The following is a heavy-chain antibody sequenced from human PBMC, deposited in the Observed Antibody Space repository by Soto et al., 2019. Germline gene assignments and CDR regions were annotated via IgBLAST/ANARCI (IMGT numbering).Heavy chain of an antibody. Sequence: PGGSLRLSCAASGFTFSSYGMHWVRQAPGKGLEWVAVIWYDGSNKYYADSVKGRFTISRDNSKNTLYLQMNSLRAEDTAVYYCARDLGIVGDYYYYYYGMDVWGQGTTVTVSS. J-gene: IGHJ6*02. CDR3: ARDLGIVGDYYYYYYGMDV. D-gene: IGHD1-26*01. CDR1: GFTFSSYG. CDR2: IWYDGSNK. V-gene: IGHV3-33*01.